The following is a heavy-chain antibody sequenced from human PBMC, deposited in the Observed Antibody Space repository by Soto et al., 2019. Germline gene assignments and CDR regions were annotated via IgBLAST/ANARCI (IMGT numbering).Heavy chain of an antibody. CDR2: IVPNFGTV. CDR1: GDTLSTYA. D-gene: IGHD1-26*01. V-gene: IGHV1-69*13. CDR3: ARDLGSDLRAPGAVFDS. J-gene: IGHJ4*02. Sequence: VASVEVSCEASGDTLSTYAMSWLRQAPGEGLEGMGGIVPNFGTVHYSQKFQGRVTINADESTSTAYMELRSLQSDDTAVYYCARDLGSDLRAPGAVFDSWGPGALLTVST.